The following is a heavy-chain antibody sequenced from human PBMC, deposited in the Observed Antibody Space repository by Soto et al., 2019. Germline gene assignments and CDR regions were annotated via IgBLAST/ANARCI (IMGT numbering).Heavy chain of an antibody. CDR3: ATHLIGGRIQSPIDX. J-gene: IGHJ4*02. CDR2: LSYSVGTT. Sequence: GGSLRLSFAVSGFSFGTYTVNWVRQAPGMGLEWVSCLSYSVGTTHYAYSVKVRFTISRDKSKNKLYLQMNNLSAEDTAVYYCATHLIGGRIQSPIDXWGQGTQVTVSX. D-gene: IGHD3-22*01. CDR1: GFSFGTYT. V-gene: IGHV3-23*01.